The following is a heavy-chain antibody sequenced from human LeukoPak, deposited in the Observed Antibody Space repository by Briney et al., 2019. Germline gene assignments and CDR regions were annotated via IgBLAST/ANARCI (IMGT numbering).Heavy chain of an antibody. CDR2: IYTSGST. CDR3: ARGHYYGSGSYLDY. D-gene: IGHD3-10*01. CDR1: GGSISNYY. Sequence: PSETLSLTCTVSGGSISNYYWSWIRQPAGKGLEWIGRIYTSGSTNYNPSLKSRVTMSVDTSKNQFSLKLSSVTAADTAVYYCARGHYYGSGSYLDYWGQGTLVTVSS. V-gene: IGHV4-4*07. J-gene: IGHJ4*02.